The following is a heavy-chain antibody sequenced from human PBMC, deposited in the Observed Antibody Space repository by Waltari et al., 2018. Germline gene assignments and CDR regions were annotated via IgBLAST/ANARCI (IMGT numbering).Heavy chain of an antibody. CDR2: INPNSGGT. Sequence: QVQLVQSGAEVKKPGASVKVSCKASGYTFTGYYMHWVRQAPGQGLEWMGRINPNSGGTNYAQKFQGRVTMTRDTSISTAYMELSRLRSDDTAVYYCARGLAGVSAIDQDAFDIWGQGTMVTVSS. CDR3: ARGLAGVSAIDQDAFDI. J-gene: IGHJ3*02. CDR1: GYTFTGYY. D-gene: IGHD3-3*01. V-gene: IGHV1-2*06.